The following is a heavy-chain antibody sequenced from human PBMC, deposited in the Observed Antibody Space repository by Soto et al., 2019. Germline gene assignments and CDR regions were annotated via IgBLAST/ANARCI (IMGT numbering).Heavy chain of an antibody. J-gene: IGHJ6*02. CDR2: INPSSGNT. CDR3: AREGILFSGVIVCYGMDV. D-gene: IGHD3-3*01. V-gene: IGHV1-8*01. Sequence: QVQLVQSGAEVKKPGASVKVSCKASGYSFTRHDINWVRQAPGQGLEWMGWINPSSGNTGYAQRFLGRLTMTTDTSTSTAYMELSGLKSEDTAIYYCAREGILFSGVIVCYGMDVWGQGTTVTVPS. CDR1: GYSFTRHD.